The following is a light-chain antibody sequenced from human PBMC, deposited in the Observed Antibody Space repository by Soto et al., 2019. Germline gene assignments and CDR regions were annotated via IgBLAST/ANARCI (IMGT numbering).Light chain of an antibody. J-gene: IGLJ2*01. V-gene: IGLV2-14*03. CDR3: PSWTTSTTMI. CDR1: SSDIGAYNF. Sequence: QSALTQPASVSGSPGQSITISCTGTSSDIGAYNFVSWYQQHPGKAPKLMLYDVNIRPSGVSNRFSGSKSGNTASLTISGLQAEDETDSYCPSWTTSTTMIFGGGTKLAVL. CDR2: DVN.